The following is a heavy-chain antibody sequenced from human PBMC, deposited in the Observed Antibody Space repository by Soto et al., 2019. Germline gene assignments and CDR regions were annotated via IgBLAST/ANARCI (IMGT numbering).Heavy chain of an antibody. CDR3: ARAHYYDDGRGYTYYDV. CDR2: INHDGRDT. CDR1: GFTFSTYW. V-gene: IGHV3-74*01. D-gene: IGHD3-22*01. Sequence: QPGGSLRLSCAASGFTFSTYWMHWVRQAPGKGLVWVSRINHDGRDTSYADSVTGRFTISRDNAKNTLHLQMNSLRAEDTAIYYCARAHYYDDGRGYTYYDVWGQGALVTVSS. J-gene: IGHJ4*02.